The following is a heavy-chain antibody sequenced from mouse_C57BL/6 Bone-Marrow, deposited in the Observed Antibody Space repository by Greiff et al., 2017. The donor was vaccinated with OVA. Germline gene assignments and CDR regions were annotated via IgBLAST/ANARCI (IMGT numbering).Heavy chain of an antibody. Sequence: VQLQQSGAELVRPGASVKLSCTASGFNIKDDYMHWVKQRPDQGLEWIGWIDPENGDTEYASKFQGKATITADTSSNTAYLQLSSLTSEDTAVYYCTTSHYYGSSYFDYWGQGTTLTVSS. CDR3: TTSHYYGSSYFDY. CDR1: GFNIKDDY. V-gene: IGHV14-4*01. J-gene: IGHJ2*01. D-gene: IGHD1-1*01. CDR2: IDPENGDT.